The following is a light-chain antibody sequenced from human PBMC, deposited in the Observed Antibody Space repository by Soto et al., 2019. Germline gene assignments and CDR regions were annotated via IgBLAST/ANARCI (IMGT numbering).Light chain of an antibody. J-gene: IGKJ5*01. CDR1: QSLLHSSGNNY. Sequence: DIVMTQSPLSLPVTPGEPASISCRSSQSLLHSSGNNYLDWYVQKPGQSPQLLIYWGSNRASGVPDRFSGSGSGTDFTLKINRVEAEDFGVYYCMKGHKTPVTFGQGTRLEIK. V-gene: IGKV2-28*01. CDR3: MKGHKTPVT. CDR2: WGS.